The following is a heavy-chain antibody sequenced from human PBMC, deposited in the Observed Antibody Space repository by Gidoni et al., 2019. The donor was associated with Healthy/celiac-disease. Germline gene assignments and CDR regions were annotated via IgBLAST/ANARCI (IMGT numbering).Heavy chain of an antibody. Sequence: QVQLQESGPGLVKPSETLSLTCTVSGGSISSYYWSWIRQPPGKGLEWIGYIYYSGSNNYNPSLKSRVTISVDTSKNQFSLKLSSVTAADTAVYYCARDLGPSYYYYYYGMDVWGKGTTVTVSS. V-gene: IGHV4-59*01. D-gene: IGHD3-10*01. J-gene: IGHJ6*04. CDR2: IYYSGSN. CDR3: ARDLGPSYYYYYYGMDV. CDR1: GGSISSYY.